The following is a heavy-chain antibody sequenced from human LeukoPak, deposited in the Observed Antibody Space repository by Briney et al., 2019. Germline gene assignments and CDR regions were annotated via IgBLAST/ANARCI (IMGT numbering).Heavy chain of an antibody. Sequence: SQTLSLTCTVSGGSISSGGYYWSRIRQHPGKGLEWIGYIYYSGSTYYNPSLKSRVTISVDTSKNQFSLKLSSVTAADTAVYYCAREGTTYYYGSGTPGFDYWGQGTLVTVSS. V-gene: IGHV4-31*03. CDR2: IYYSGST. CDR1: GGSISSGGYY. J-gene: IGHJ4*02. D-gene: IGHD3-10*01. CDR3: AREGTTYYYGSGTPGFDY.